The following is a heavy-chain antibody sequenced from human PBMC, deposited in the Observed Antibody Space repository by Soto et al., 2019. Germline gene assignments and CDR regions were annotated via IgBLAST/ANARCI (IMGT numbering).Heavy chain of an antibody. CDR1: GGAFSGYK. CDR3: ARGGAKYQLLYDY. J-gene: IGHJ4*02. D-gene: IGHD2-2*02. Sequence: ETLSLTCAVDGGAFSGYKWCWMPQPPGKGLEWXGXXXHXGXTXYXXXXKSRVTISVDTSKNQFSRKLSSVTAAHTAVYYCARGGAKYQLLYDYWGQGTLVTVS. CDR2: XXHXGXT. V-gene: IGHV4-34*01.